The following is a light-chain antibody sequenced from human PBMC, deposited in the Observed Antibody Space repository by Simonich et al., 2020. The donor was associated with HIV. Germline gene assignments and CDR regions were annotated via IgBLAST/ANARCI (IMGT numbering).Light chain of an antibody. CDR3: QQYNSYSRT. J-gene: IGKJ1*01. Sequence: EIVMTQSPATLSVSPGERATLSCRASQSVNINLAWYQQKPGQAPRLLIYGASTRATGIPARFSASGSGTEFTLTISSLQPDDFASYYCQQYNSYSRTFGQGTKVEIK. V-gene: IGKV3-15*01. CDR2: GAS. CDR1: QSVNIN.